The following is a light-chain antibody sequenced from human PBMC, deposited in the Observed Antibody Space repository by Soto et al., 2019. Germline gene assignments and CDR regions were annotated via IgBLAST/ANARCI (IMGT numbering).Light chain of an antibody. V-gene: IGKV1-5*01. Sequence: DIQMTQSPSSLSASVGDRVSITCRASQDITTYIAWYQQKSGRPPKVLIYDASSLERGVPSRFSGSGSGTEFTLTIRSLQPDDFATYYCQQYNSYSRWTFGQGTTGDIK. CDR1: QDITTY. CDR3: QQYNSYSRWT. J-gene: IGKJ1*01. CDR2: DAS.